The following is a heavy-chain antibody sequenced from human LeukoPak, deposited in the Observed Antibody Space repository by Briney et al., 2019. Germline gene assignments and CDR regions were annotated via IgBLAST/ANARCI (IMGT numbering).Heavy chain of an antibody. D-gene: IGHD5-18*01. V-gene: IGHV1-2*02. Sequence: SVKVSCKASGYPFTDYYMRWVRQPPAQGLEWMGWINPNRGGTDNSQTFQGRVTMTRDTSISTAYMELSRLRYDDTAVYYCASGYSFRNWGQGTLVTVSS. CDR1: GYPFTDYY. CDR2: INPNRGGT. J-gene: IGHJ4*02. CDR3: ASGYSFRN.